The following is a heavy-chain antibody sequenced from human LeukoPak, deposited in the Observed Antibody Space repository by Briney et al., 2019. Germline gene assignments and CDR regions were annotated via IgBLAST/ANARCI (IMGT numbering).Heavy chain of an antibody. J-gene: IGHJ6*03. V-gene: IGHV1-2*02. CDR1: GYSFTDKY. Sequence: ASVKVSCKASGYSFTDKYLHWVRQAPGQGLEWMGSINPKSGGTNYAQKFQGRVTMTTDTSMTTAHMEVSRLTSDDTAVYYCARVFDSGSQAYFYYMDVWGKGTTVTISS. D-gene: IGHD3-10*01. CDR3: ARVFDSGSQAYFYYMDV. CDR2: INPKSGGT.